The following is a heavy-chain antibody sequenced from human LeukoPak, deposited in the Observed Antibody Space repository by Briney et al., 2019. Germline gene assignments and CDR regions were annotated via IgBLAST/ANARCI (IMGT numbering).Heavy chain of an antibody. CDR3: TTKAPTSLVVPAAGYGMDV. V-gene: IGHV3-15*01. D-gene: IGHD2-2*01. CDR2: IKSKTDGGTT. J-gene: IGHJ6*02. Sequence: GGSLRLSCAASGFTFSNAWMSWVRQAPGKGLEWVGRIKSKTDGGTTDYAAPVKRRFTISRDDSKNTLYLQMNSLKTEDTAVYYCTTKAPTSLVVPAAGYGMDVWGQGTTVTVSS. CDR1: GFTFSNAW.